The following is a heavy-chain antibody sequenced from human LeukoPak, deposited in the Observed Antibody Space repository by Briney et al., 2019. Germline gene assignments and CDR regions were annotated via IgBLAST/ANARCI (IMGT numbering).Heavy chain of an antibody. CDR2: INTNTGNP. CDR1: GGTFSSYA. Sequence: ASVNVSCKASGGTFSSYAIGWVRQAPGQGLEWMGWINTNTGNPTYAQGFTGRFVFSLDTSVSTAYLQISSLKAEDTAVYYCAGYCGGDCYSGGNWFDPWGQGTLVTVSS. V-gene: IGHV7-4-1*02. J-gene: IGHJ5*02. D-gene: IGHD2-21*02. CDR3: AGYCGGDCYSGGNWFDP.